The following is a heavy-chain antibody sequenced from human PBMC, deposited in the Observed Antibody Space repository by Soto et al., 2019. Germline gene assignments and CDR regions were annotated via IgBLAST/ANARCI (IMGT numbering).Heavy chain of an antibody. J-gene: IGHJ3*01. CDR1: GFSVNSNF. V-gene: IGHV3-53*03. D-gene: IGHD2-21*02. Sequence: VQLVESGGGLMQPGGSLRLSCAASGFSVNSNFMNWVRKTPGKGLEWVSFTPRTGATLYADSVKGRLIVSRADANNAVYLRLNSLTVDDTAVYYCRAWLLAESFDVWGPGTVVTVSA. CDR2: TPRTGAT. CDR3: RAWLLAESFDV.